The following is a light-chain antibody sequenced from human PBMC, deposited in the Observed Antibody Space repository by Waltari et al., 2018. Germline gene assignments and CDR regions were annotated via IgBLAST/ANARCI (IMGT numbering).Light chain of an antibody. V-gene: IGKV1-5*03. CDR1: QNINIW. CDR3: QQYDTFLGT. CDR2: KAS. J-gene: IGKJ1*01. Sequence: DIQMTQSPSILSASIGARVTITGRASQNINIWLAWYQHKPEKGPRLLIYKASTLERGVSSRFSGSGTGTNFSLTITSLQPDDSATYYCQQYDTFLGTFGQGTRLDI.